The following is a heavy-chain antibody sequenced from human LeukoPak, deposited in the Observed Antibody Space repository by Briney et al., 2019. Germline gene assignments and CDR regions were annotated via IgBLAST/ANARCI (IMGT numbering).Heavy chain of an antibody. D-gene: IGHD3-10*01. J-gene: IGHJ4*02. V-gene: IGHV4-39*01. CDR3: IRGANYFDY. Sequence: PSETLSLTCTVSGGSISSSSYYWGWIRQPPGKGLEWIGSIYYSGSTYYNPSLKSRVTISVDTSKNQFSLKLSSVTAADTAVYYCIRGANYFDYWGQGTLVTVSS. CDR1: GGSISSSSYY. CDR2: IYYSGST.